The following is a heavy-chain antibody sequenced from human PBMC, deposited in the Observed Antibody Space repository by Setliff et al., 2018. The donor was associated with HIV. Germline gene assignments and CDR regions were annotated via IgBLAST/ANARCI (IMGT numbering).Heavy chain of an antibody. J-gene: IGHJ6*03. D-gene: IGHD6-19*01. CDR2: INAGNGNT. CDR3: AREREEQWLAVYYYYMDV. V-gene: IGHV1-3*01. Sequence: ASVKVSCKASGYTFSYAMHWVRQAPGQRLEWMGWINAGNGNTKYSQKFQGRVTITSDTSASTAYMELSSLRSEDTAVYYCAREREEQWLAVYYYYMDVWGKGTTVTVSS. CDR1: GYTFSYA.